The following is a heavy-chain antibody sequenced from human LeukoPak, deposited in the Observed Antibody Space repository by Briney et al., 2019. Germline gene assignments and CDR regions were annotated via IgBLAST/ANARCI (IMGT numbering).Heavy chain of an antibody. CDR1: GDSITGYS. J-gene: IGHJ4*02. Sequence: PSETLSLTCSVSGDSITGYSWSWIRQTPGKGLEWIGYIYYNGDTHYNPSLNSRLSMSVDTPNKQFSLNLRSVTAADTAVYYCARDDNWNDGPFDYWGQGTLVTVSS. CDR2: IYYNGDT. CDR3: ARDDNWNDGPFDY. V-gene: IGHV4-59*01. D-gene: IGHD1-1*01.